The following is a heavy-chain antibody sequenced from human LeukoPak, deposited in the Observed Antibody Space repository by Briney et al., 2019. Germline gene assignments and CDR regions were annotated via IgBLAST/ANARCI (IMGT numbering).Heavy chain of an antibody. V-gene: IGHV4-34*01. CDR3: ARKRGGTTRTTYYYDSSGYGGWFDP. CDR2: INHSGST. J-gene: IGHJ5*02. Sequence: SETLSLTCTVSGGSISGYYWSWIRQPPGKGLEWIGEINHSGSTNYNPSLKSRVTISVDTSKNQFSLKLSSVTAADTAVYYCARKRGGTTRTTYYYDSSGYGGWFDPWGQGTLVTVSS. D-gene: IGHD3-22*01. CDR1: GGSISGYY.